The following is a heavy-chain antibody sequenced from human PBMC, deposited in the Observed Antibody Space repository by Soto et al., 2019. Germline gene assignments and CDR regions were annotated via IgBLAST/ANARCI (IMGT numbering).Heavy chain of an antibody. CDR3: AKGGDYYDY. J-gene: IGHJ4*02. CDR1: GFTFSSYG. V-gene: IGHV3-30*18. Sequence: QVQLVESGGGVVQPGRSLRLSCAASGFTFSSYGMHWVRQAPGKGLEWVAVISYDGSNKYYADSVKGRFTISRDNSKNTQYLQMNSLRAEDTAVYYCAKGGDYYDYWGQGTLVTVSS. D-gene: IGHD4-17*01. CDR2: ISYDGSNK.